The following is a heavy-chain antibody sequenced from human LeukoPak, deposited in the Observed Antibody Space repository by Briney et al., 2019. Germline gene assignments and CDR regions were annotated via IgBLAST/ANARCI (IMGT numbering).Heavy chain of an antibody. CDR1: GGSFSGYY. D-gene: IGHD1-26*01. CDR2: INHSGST. Sequence: KASETLSLTCAVCGGSFSGYYWSWIRQPPGKGLEWIGEINHSGSTNYNPSLKSRVTISVDTSKDQFSLKLSSVTAADTAVYYCARFSGSYRLMYYFDYWGQGTLVTVSS. CDR3: ARFSGSYRLMYYFDY. J-gene: IGHJ4*02. V-gene: IGHV4-34*01.